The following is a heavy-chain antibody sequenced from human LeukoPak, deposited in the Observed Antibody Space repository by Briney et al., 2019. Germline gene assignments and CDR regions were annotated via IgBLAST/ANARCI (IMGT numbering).Heavy chain of an antibody. CDR2: IIPIFGTA. CDR1: GGTFSSYA. Sequence: GASVKVSCKASGGTFSSYAISWVRQAPGQGLEWMGGIIPIFGTANYAQKFQGRVTITADKSTSTAYMELSSLRSEDTAVYYCAAPRDSSSWYDYWGQGTLVTVSS. J-gene: IGHJ4*02. D-gene: IGHD6-13*01. CDR3: AAPRDSSSWYDY. V-gene: IGHV1-69*06.